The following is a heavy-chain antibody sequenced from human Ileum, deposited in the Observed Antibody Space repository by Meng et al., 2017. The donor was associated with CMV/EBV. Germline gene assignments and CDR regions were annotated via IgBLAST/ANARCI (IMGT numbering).Heavy chain of an antibody. CDR3: ARDASCYGGLDY. D-gene: IGHD2-2*01. CDR1: GFIFTNYW. J-gene: IGHJ4*02. Sequence: EGQLLEAGGCLVQPGGSLRLVCACSGFIFTNYWMHWVRQAPGKGLVWVSGISGDGSTTRYADSVKGRFTISRDSAKNTLHLQMNSLRDEDRAVYYCARDASCYGGLDYWGQGTLVTVSS. CDR2: ISGDGSTT. V-gene: IGHV3-74*01.